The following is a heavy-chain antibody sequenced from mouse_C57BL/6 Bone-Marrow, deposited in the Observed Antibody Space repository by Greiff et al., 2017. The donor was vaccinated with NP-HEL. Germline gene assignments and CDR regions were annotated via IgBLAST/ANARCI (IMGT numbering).Heavy chain of an antibody. D-gene: IGHD1-1*01. V-gene: IGHV5-16*01. CDR2: INYDGSST. J-gene: IGHJ4*01. CDR3: ARERAGGATRAMDE. Sequence: EVKVVESEGGLVQPGSSMKLSCTASGFTFSDYYMAWVRQVPEKGLEWVANINYDGSSTYYLDSLKSRFIISRDNAKNILYLQMSSLKSEDTATYYGARERAGGATRAMDEWGQGTSVAGSS. CDR1: GFTFSDYY.